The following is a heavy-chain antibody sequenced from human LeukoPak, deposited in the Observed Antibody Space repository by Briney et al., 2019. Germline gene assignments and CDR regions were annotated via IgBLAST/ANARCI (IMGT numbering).Heavy chain of an antibody. D-gene: IGHD1-1*01. V-gene: IGHV3-33*01. CDR3: ARDSATTVTGDY. CDR1: GFTFSTYG. Sequence: GGSLRLSCAASGFTFSTYGMHRVRQAPGKGLEWVAVIWHDGSNKNYADSVKGRFTISRDNSKNTLYLQMNSLRADDTAVYYCARDSATTVTGDYWGQGTLVTVSS. J-gene: IGHJ4*02. CDR2: IWHDGSNK.